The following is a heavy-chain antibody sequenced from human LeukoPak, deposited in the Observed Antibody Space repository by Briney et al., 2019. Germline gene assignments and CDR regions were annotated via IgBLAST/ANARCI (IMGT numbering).Heavy chain of an antibody. CDR3: AGNIVVVPAAMLASSSSPDY. CDR1: GGTFSSYA. V-gene: IGHV1-69*05. CDR2: IIPIFGTA. J-gene: IGHJ4*02. D-gene: IGHD2-2*01. Sequence: GASVKVSCKASGGTFSSYAISWVRQAPGQGLEWMGGIIPIFGTANYAQKFQGRVTITTDESTSTAYMELSSLRSEDTAVYYCAGNIVVVPAAMLASSSSPDYWGQGTLVTVSS.